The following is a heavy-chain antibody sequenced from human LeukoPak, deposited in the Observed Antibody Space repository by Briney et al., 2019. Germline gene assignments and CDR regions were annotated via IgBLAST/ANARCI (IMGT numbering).Heavy chain of an antibody. Sequence: QSGGSLRLSCAASGFTVSTNYMSWVRQAPGKGLEWVAFIRYDGSNKYYADSVKGRFTISRDNAKNSLYLQMNSLRAEDTAVYYCARPSTTVVTSDYWGQGTLVTVSS. V-gene: IGHV3-33*08. D-gene: IGHD4-23*01. J-gene: IGHJ4*02. CDR2: IRYDGSNK. CDR3: ARPSTTVVTSDY. CDR1: GFTVSTNY.